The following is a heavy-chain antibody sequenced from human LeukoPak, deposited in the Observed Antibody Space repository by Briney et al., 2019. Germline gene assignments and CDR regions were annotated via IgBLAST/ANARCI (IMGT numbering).Heavy chain of an antibody. CDR3: ARAYSTAWSGGY. CDR1: GFNFTSYW. Sequence: GESLKISCKGSGFNFTSYWIAWVRQMPGKGLEWMGIIYPGDSNTRYSPSFQGQVTISVEKSINTAYLQWSSLKASDTAMYYCARAYSTAWSGGYWGQGTLVTVSS. D-gene: IGHD6-19*01. J-gene: IGHJ4*02. V-gene: IGHV5-51*01. CDR2: IYPGDSNT.